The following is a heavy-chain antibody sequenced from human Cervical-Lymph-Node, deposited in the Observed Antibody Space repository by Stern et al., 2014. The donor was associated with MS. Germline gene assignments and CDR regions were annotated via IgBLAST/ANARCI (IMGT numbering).Heavy chain of an antibody. J-gene: IGHJ6*02. D-gene: IGHD1-26*01. V-gene: IGHV1-3*01. Sequence: QVQLVQSGAEVKKPGASVKVSCKASGYTFTSYAMHWVRQAPGQRLEWMGWINAGNGNTKYSQKFQGRVTITRDTSASTAYMELSSLRSEDTAVYYCAREDGIYYYSGMDVWGQGTTVPVSS. CDR2: INAGNGNT. CDR1: GYTFTSYA. CDR3: AREDGIYYYSGMDV.